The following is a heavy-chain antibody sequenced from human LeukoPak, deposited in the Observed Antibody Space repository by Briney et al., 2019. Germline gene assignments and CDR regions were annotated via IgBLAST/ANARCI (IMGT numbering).Heavy chain of an antibody. CDR3: ARASLAAAGRLRYYFDY. V-gene: IGHV4-39*01. CDR2: ICYSGST. CDR1: GGSINSSSYY. J-gene: IGHJ4*02. D-gene: IGHD6-13*01. Sequence: PAKTLSLTWTVSGGSINSSSYYWGWIRQPPGKGLEWIGRICYSGSTYYNPSLKSRVTISVDTSKNQFSLKLSSVTAADTAVYYCARASLAAAGRLRYYFDYWGQGTLVTVSS.